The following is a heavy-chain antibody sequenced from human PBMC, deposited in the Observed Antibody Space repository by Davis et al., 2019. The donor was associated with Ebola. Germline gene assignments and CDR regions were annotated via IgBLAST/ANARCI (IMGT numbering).Heavy chain of an antibody. CDR3: AKLTIFGVVIRGARAHDAFDI. D-gene: IGHD3-3*01. CDR2: ISYDGSNK. V-gene: IGHV3-30-3*02. Sequence: GESLKISCAASGFNFSSYAMHWVRQAPGKGLEWVAVISYDGSNKYYADSVKGRFTISRDNSKNTLYLQMNSLRAEDTAVYYCAKLTIFGVVIRGARAHDAFDIWGQGTMVTVSS. CDR1: GFNFSSYA. J-gene: IGHJ3*02.